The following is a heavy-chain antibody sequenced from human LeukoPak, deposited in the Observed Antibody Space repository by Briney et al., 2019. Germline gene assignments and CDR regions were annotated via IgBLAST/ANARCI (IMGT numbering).Heavy chain of an antibody. V-gene: IGHV3-23*01. D-gene: IGHD4-17*01. Sequence: GGSLRRSCAASGFTFSSYAMSWVRQAPGKGLEWVSAISGSGGSTYYADSVKGWFTISRDNSKNTLYLQMNSLRAEDTAVYYCAKTDYGDYVPFDPWGQGTLVTVSS. CDR1: GFTFSSYA. CDR3: AKTDYGDYVPFDP. J-gene: IGHJ5*02. CDR2: ISGSGGST.